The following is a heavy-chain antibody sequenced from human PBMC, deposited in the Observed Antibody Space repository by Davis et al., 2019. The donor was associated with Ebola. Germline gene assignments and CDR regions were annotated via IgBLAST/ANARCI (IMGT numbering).Heavy chain of an antibody. CDR2: ISGNGGNT. D-gene: IGHD1-14*01. Sequence: PGGSLRLSCSASGFTFSSYPMLWVRQAPGKGLEYVSAISGNGGNTYYTHSAKDRFTIYRDNSKNTVYLQLRNLRTEDTAVYFCVKGTGQAWAAPEYWGQGTLVTVSS. V-gene: IGHV3-64D*08. CDR3: VKGTGQAWAAPEY. J-gene: IGHJ4*02. CDR1: GFTFSSYP.